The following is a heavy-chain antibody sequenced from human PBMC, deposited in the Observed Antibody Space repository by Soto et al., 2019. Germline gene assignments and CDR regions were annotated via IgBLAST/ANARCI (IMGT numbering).Heavy chain of an antibody. D-gene: IGHD6-6*01. CDR3: ARTARRFDF. V-gene: IGHV4-59*01. J-gene: IGHJ4*01. Sequence: SETLSLTCTVSDGSFIDSYWSWIRQPPGKGLECIGYIFHSGDINYNPSLKSRVTLSLDTSKNQFSLRLTSVTPADTAVYYCARTARRFDFWGHGLLVTVSS. CDR1: DGSFIDSY. CDR2: IFHSGDI.